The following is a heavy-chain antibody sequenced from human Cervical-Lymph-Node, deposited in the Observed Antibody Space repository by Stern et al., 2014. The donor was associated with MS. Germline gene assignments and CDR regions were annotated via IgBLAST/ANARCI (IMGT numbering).Heavy chain of an antibody. CDR3: ARADSGDGYGMDV. V-gene: IGHV4-39*07. Sequence: QVQLQESGPGLVKPSETLSLTCTVSGGSISSSSYYWGWIRQPPGKGLEWIGSIYYSGSTNYNPSLKSRVTISVDTSKNQFSLKLSSVTAADTAVYYCARADSGDGYGMDVWGQGTTVTVSS. J-gene: IGHJ6*02. CDR1: GGSISSSSYY. CDR2: IYYSGST. D-gene: IGHD5-24*01.